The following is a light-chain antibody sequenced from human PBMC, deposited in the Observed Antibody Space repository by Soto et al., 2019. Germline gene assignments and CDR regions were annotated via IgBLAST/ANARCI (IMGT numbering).Light chain of an antibody. CDR3: QKYSSVPV. J-gene: IGKJ3*01. Sequence: DIQMTQSPTSLSASVGDRVTITCPASQGIRDFLAWYQQKPGKAPKLLIYAASTLQSGVPSRFSGSGSGTDFTLTINSLQPEDVATYSCQKYSSVPVFGPGTKVEIK. V-gene: IGKV1-27*01. CDR2: AAS. CDR1: QGIRDF.